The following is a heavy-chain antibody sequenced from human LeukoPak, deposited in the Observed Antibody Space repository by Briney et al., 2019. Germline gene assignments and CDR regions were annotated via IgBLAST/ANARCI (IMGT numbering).Heavy chain of an antibody. CDR1: GFTFSSIW. CDR3: ARKYYFDY. J-gene: IGHJ4*02. V-gene: IGHV3-7*05. CDR2: IKQDGSEK. Sequence: GGSLRLSCATSGFTFSSIWMSWVRQAPGKGLEWVANIKQDGSEKYYVDSVKGRFTISRGNAKNSLYLQMNSLRAEDTAVYYCARKYYFDYWGQGTLVTVSS.